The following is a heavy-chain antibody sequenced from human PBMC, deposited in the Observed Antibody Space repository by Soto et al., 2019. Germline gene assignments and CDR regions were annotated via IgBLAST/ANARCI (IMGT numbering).Heavy chain of an antibody. CDR3: ATRSYCGGDCYSGYFDY. CDR1: GGTFSSYA. CDR2: IIPIFGTA. J-gene: IGHJ4*02. Sequence: QVQLVQSGAEVKKPGSSVKVSCKASGGTFSSYAISWVRQAPGQGLEWMGGIIPIFGTANYAQKFQGRVTITADESTSTAYMELSSLRSEDTAVYYCATRSYCGGDCYSGYFDYWSQGTLVTVSS. V-gene: IGHV1-69*01. D-gene: IGHD2-21*02.